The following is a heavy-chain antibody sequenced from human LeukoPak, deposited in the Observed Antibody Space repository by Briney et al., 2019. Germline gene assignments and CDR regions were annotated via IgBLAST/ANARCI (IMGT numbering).Heavy chain of an antibody. V-gene: IGHV4-39*01. J-gene: IGHJ4*02. CDR1: GGSVSSSSYY. CDR2: IYYSGST. CDR3: ARQGENCGGDCFPDY. Sequence: SETLSLTCTVSGGSVSSSSYYWGWIRQPPGKGLEWIGSIYYSGSTYYNPSLKSRATISVDTSKNQFSLKLSSVTAADTALYYCARQGENCGGDCFPDYWGQGTLVTVSS. D-gene: IGHD2-21*02.